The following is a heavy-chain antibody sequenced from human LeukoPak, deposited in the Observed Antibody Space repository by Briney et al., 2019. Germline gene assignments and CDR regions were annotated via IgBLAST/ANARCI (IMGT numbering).Heavy chain of an antibody. CDR3: AKEGSRFGTYYYYYYMDV. J-gene: IGHJ6*03. CDR1: GFTFYDYA. Sequence: GGSLRLSCAHSGFTFYDYAMHWVRQAPGKGVEGVSLISWDGGSTYYTDSVKGRFTISRDNSKNSLYLQMNSLRAEDTALYYCAKEGSRFGTYYYYYYMDVWGKGTTVTVSS. V-gene: IGHV3-43D*03. D-gene: IGHD3-16*01. CDR2: ISWDGGST.